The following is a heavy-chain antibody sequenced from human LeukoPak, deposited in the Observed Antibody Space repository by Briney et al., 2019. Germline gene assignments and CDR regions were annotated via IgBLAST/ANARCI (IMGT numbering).Heavy chain of an antibody. CDR2: IFYSGST. D-gene: IGHD6-13*01. CDR3: AREEAAAGRVFDY. V-gene: IGHV4-39*07. Sequence: PSETLSLTCTVSGGSISSSSYYWGWIRQPPGKGLEWIGSIFYSGSTYYNPSLKSRVTISVDTSKNQFSLKLSSVTAADTAVYYCAREEAAAGRVFDYWGQGTLVTVSS. J-gene: IGHJ4*02. CDR1: GGSISSSSYY.